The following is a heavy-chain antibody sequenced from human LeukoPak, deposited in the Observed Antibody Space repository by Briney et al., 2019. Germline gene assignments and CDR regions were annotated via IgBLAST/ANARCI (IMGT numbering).Heavy chain of an antibody. CDR1: GYSISSGYY. CDR2: IYHSGST. V-gene: IGHV4-38-2*02. Sequence: SETLSLTCTVSGYSISSGYYWGWIRQPPGKGLEWIGSIYHSGSTYYNPSLKSRVTISVDTSKNQFSLKLSSVTAADTAVYYCARDQAVAGTAFDIWGQGTMVTVSS. CDR3: ARDQAVAGTAFDI. J-gene: IGHJ3*02. D-gene: IGHD6-19*01.